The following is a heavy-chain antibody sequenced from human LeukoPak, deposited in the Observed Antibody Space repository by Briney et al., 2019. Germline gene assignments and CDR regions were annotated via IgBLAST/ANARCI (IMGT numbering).Heavy chain of an antibody. V-gene: IGHV3-30*03. D-gene: IGHD2-2*01. CDR3: VATSGSSTN. Sequence: GRSLRLSCAASGFTFSSYGMHWVRQAPGKGLEWVAVISYDGSNKYYADSVKGRFTISRDNSKNTLYLQMNSLRAEDTAVYYCVATSGSSTNWGQGTLVTVSS. CDR2: ISYDGSNK. CDR1: GFTFSSYG. J-gene: IGHJ4*02.